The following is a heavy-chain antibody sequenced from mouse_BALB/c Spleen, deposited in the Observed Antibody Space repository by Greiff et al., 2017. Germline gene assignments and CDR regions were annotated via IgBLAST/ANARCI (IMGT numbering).Heavy chain of an antibody. Sequence: VQRVESGGGLVQPGGSRKLSCAASGFTFSSFGMHWVRQAPEKGLEWVAYISSGSSTIYYADTVKGRFTISRDNPKNTLFLQMTSLRSEDTAMYYCARSYYGIYYAMDYWGQGTSVTVSS. J-gene: IGHJ4*01. CDR3: ARSYYGIYYAMDY. V-gene: IGHV5-17*02. CDR2: ISSGSSTI. D-gene: IGHD2-10*01. CDR1: GFTFSSFG.